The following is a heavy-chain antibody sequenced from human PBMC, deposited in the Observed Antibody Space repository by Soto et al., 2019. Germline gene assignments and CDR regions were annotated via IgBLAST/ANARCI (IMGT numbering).Heavy chain of an antibody. D-gene: IGHD3-9*01. CDR1: SDSISGLY. CDR3: ARASQCKSYFGCFAWLDY. Sequence: QVQLLESGPGLVKPSETLSLTCTASSDSISGLYWAWVRQPAGKGLEWIGRIYSSGETNYNPSLTGRVIMSLDTSKNQFSLQLTSVTAADTAVYYCARASQCKSYFGCFAWLDYWGQGTLVTVSS. CDR2: IYSSGET. V-gene: IGHV4-4*07. J-gene: IGHJ4*02.